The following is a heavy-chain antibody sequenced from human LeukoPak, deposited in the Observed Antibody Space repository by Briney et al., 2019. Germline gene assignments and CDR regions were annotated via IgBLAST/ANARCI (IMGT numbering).Heavy chain of an antibody. D-gene: IGHD3-10*01. J-gene: IGHJ5*02. Sequence: GGSLRLSCAPSGLTFEYHWMTWVRQAPGKGREWVANIDEGGNKEYYVDAVKGRFTISRDNAKNLVFLQMNSLRAEDTAVYYCAREWLLARYSWGQGALVTVSS. CDR2: IDEGGNKE. CDR1: GLTFEYHW. V-gene: IGHV3-7*01. CDR3: AREWLLARYS.